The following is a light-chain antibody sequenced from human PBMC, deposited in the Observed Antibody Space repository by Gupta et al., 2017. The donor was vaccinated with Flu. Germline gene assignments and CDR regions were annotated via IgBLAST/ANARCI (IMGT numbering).Light chain of an antibody. J-gene: IGKJ5*01. CDR1: QSIIIN. V-gene: IGKV3-15*01. CDR2: DAS. Sequence: GTLSLSPGERAILSCGASQSIIINLSWYQQKPGQAPRLLIFDASTRATGVPARFFGSGSETKFTLTISSLQSEDFGLYYCQQHRRWHPITFGKGTQVEIK. CDR3: QQHRRWHPIT.